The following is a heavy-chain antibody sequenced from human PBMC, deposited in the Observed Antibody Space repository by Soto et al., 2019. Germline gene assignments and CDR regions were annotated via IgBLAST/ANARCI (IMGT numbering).Heavy chain of an antibody. Sequence: QITLKESGPTLVKPTQTLTLTCTFSGFSLTTSAVAVGWIRQPPGKALEWLAIIYGSDDKFYSPSLKSRLTITQDTSTNQVVLTMTNMDPVDTATYYCARRYDPYYFDYWGQGTLVTVSS. CDR3: ARRYDPYYFDY. D-gene: IGHD1-1*01. CDR1: GFSLTTSAVA. J-gene: IGHJ4*02. CDR2: IYGSDDK. V-gene: IGHV2-5*01.